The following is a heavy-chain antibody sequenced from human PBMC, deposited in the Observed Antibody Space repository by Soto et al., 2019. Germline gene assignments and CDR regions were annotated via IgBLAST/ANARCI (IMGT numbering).Heavy chain of an antibody. Sequence: QVQLVQSGAEVKKPGASVKVSCKASGYTFTSYGISWVRQAPGQGLEWMGWISAYNGNTNYAQKLQGRVTMTTDASPSTAYMELRSLRSDDTAVYYCARDLVAASEEGDNWFDPWGQGTLVTVSS. CDR1: GYTFTSYG. CDR3: ARDLVAASEEGDNWFDP. CDR2: ISAYNGNT. J-gene: IGHJ5*02. V-gene: IGHV1-18*01. D-gene: IGHD6-13*01.